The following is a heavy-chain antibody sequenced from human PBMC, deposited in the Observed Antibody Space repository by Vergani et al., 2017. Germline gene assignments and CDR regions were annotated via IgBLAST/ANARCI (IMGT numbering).Heavy chain of an antibody. CDR3: ARSERGYSYGYSGYFDY. CDR2: ISSSSSYI. J-gene: IGHJ4*02. V-gene: IGHV3-21*01. D-gene: IGHD5-18*01. CDR1: GFTFSSYS. Sequence: EVQLVESGGGLVKPGGSLRLSCAASGFTFSSYSMNWVRQAPGKGLEWVSSISSSSSYIYYADSVKGRFTISRDNAKNSLYLQMNSLRAEDTAVYYCARSERGYSYGYSGYFDYWGQGTLVTVSS.